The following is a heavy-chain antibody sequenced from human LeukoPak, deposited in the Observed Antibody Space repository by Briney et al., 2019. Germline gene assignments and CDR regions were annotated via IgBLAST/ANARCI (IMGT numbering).Heavy chain of an antibody. CDR3: ARVRDSGAFDI. J-gene: IGHJ3*02. Sequence: PSETLSLTCAVSGGSFSGYYWSWIRQPPGKGLEWIGEINHSGSTNYNPSLKSRFTISLDTSKNQFSLKLSSVTAADTAVYYCARVRDSGAFDIWGQGTMVTVSS. D-gene: IGHD1-26*01. V-gene: IGHV4-34*01. CDR1: GGSFSGYY. CDR2: INHSGST.